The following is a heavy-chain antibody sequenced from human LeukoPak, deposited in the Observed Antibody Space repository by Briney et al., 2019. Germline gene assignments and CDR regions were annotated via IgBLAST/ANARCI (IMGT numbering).Heavy chain of an antibody. CDR3: AKDRWFGELIFEY. D-gene: IGHD3-10*01. CDR1: GFTFSSSG. J-gene: IGHJ4*02. Sequence: QTGGSLRLSCAASGFTFSSSGMHWVRQAPGKWLEWVAFIRYDRSNKYYADSVKGRFTISRDNSKNTLFLQMNSLRTEDTAVYYCAKDRWFGELIFEYWGQGTLVTVSS. CDR2: IRYDRSNK. V-gene: IGHV3-30*02.